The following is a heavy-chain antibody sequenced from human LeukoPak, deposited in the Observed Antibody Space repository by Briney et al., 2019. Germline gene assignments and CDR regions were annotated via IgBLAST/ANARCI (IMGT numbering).Heavy chain of an antibody. CDR3: ARSADYYDSSGLHDAFDI. CDR2: ISSSSSYI. D-gene: IGHD3-22*01. J-gene: IGHJ3*02. CDR1: GFTFSSYS. Sequence: GGSLRLSCAASGFTFSSYSMNWVRQAPGKGLEWVSSISSSSSYIYYADSVKGRFTISRDNSKNTLYLQMNSLRAEDTAVYYCARSADYYDSSGLHDAFDIWGQGTMVTVSS. V-gene: IGHV3-21*01.